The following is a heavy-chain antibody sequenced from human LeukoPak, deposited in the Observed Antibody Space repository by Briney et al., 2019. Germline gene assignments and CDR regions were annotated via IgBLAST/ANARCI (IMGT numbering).Heavy chain of an antibody. D-gene: IGHD3-10*01. CDR2: ITTGGPNT. CDR1: GFTFSSYT. CDR3: ARDRRFGDYYLDY. J-gene: IGHJ4*02. Sequence: GGSLRLSCTASGFTFSSYTMSWVRQAPGKGLRWVSTITTGGPNTYYADSVKGRFTVSRDDPKNTLYLQMNSLRAEDTAVYYCARDRRFGDYYLDYWGQGTLVTVSS. V-gene: IGHV3-23*01.